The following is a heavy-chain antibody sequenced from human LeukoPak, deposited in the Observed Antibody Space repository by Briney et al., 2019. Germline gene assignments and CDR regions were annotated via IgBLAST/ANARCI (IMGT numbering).Heavy chain of an antibody. Sequence: PSETLSLTCTVSGGSISSYYWSWIRQPPGKGLEWIGYIYYSGSTNYNPSLKSRVTISVNTSKNQFSLKLSSVTAADAAVYYCARDRAYGGPRPTFYYYYGMDVWGQGTTVAVSS. D-gene: IGHD4-23*01. CDR2: IYYSGST. CDR1: GGSISSYY. V-gene: IGHV4-59*01. J-gene: IGHJ6*02. CDR3: ARDRAYGGPRPTFYYYYGMDV.